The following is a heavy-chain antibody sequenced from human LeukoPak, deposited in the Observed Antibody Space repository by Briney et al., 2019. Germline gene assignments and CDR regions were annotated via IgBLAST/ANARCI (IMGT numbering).Heavy chain of an antibody. CDR3: AKRSGGSGWWNYFDY. CDR2: ISGSGGST. D-gene: IGHD6-19*01. CDR1: GFTFSSYA. J-gene: IGHJ4*02. V-gene: IGHV3-23*01. Sequence: GRSLRLSCAASGFTFSSYAMSWVRQAPGKGLEWVSAISGSGGSTYYADSVKGRFTISRDNSKNTLYLQMNSLRAEDTAVYYCAKRSGGSGWWNYFDYWGQGTLVTVSS.